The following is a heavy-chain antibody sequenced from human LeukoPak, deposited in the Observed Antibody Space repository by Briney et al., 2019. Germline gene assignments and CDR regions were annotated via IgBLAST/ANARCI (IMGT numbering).Heavy chain of an antibody. J-gene: IGHJ4*02. D-gene: IGHD3-22*01. CDR2: ITHDGSDK. CDR1: GFTFSDAW. Sequence: GGSLRLSCAASGFTFSDAWMTWVRQAPGKGLEWVANITHDGSDKYYVDSVKGPFTNSRDNAKNSLYLQMNSLRDEDTAVYYCAREMAHYFDSSGYSFWGQGTLVTDSS. CDR3: AREMAHYFDSSGYSF. V-gene: IGHV3-7*01.